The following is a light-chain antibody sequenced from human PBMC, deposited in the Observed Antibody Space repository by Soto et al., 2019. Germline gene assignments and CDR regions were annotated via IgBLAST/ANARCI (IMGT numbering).Light chain of an antibody. J-gene: IGKJ1*01. V-gene: IGKV1-5*01. Sequence: DIQMTQSPSTLSAPAGDRVTITCRASQSISSWLAWYQQKPGKAPKLLIYDASNFESWVPSRFSGSGSGTEFTLTISNLQPDDFATYYCQQYENYWTFGQGTKVDIK. CDR2: DAS. CDR1: QSISSW. CDR3: QQYENYWT.